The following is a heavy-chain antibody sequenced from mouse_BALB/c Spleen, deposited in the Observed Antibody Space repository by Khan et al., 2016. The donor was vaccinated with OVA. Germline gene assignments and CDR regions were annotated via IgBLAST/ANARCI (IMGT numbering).Heavy chain of an antibody. Sequence: QVQLQQSGPDLVRPGASVKMSCKASGYTFTNYWIHWVKQRPGQGLEWIGMIDPPNGETILNKKFNDKATLNVDKSSNTAYMQLSSLTSEDSAVYSCARHDYGGFTYWGQGTLVTVSA. V-gene: IGHV1-53*01. CDR2: IDPPNGET. CDR1: GYTFTNYW. CDR3: ARHDYGGFTY. J-gene: IGHJ3*01. D-gene: IGHD2-4*01.